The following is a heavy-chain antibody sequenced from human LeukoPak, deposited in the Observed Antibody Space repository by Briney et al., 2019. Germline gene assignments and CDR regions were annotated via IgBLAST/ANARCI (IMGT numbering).Heavy chain of an antibody. D-gene: IGHD3-10*01. J-gene: IGHJ4*02. CDR3: AGWCLDGSGSYAFDY. CDR1: GGSISSSSYY. CDR2: IYYSGST. V-gene: IGHV4-39*07. Sequence: PSETLSLTCTVSGGSISSSSYYWGWLRQPPGKGLEWIGSIYYSGSTYYNRSLKSRVTISVDTSKNQFSLKLSSVTAADTAVYYFAGWCLDGSGSYAFDYWGQGTLVTVSS.